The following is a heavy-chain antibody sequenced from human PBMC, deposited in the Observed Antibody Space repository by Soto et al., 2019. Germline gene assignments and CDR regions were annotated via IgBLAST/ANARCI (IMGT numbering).Heavy chain of an antibody. J-gene: IGHJ6*02. Sequence: GGSLRLSCAASGFTFSNAWMNWVRQAPGKGLEWVGRIKSKTDGGTTDYAAPVKGRFTISRDDSKNTLYLQMNSLKTEDTAVYYCTTEPPDYYDSSGYYDYYYYGMDVWGQGTTVTVSS. CDR1: GFTFSNAW. CDR3: TTEPPDYYDSSGYYDYYYYGMDV. V-gene: IGHV3-15*07. D-gene: IGHD3-22*01. CDR2: IKSKTDGGTT.